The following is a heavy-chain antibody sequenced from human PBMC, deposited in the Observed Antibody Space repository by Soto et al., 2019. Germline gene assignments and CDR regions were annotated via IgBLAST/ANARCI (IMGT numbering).Heavy chain of an antibody. CDR3: ARHITMVGGDPIVFDI. J-gene: IGHJ3*02. CDR1: GGSISSYY. V-gene: IGHV4-59*08. CDR2: IYYSGST. D-gene: IGHD3-10*01. Sequence: SETLSLTCTVSGGSISSYYWSWIRQPPGKGLEWIGYIYYSGSTNYNPSLKSRVTISVDTSKNQFSLKLSSVTAADTAVYYCARHITMVGGDPIVFDIGGKGTRVTASS.